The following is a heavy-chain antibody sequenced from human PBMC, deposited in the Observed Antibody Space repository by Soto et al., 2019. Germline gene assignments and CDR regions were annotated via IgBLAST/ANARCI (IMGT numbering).Heavy chain of an antibody. CDR2: IYYSGST. J-gene: IGHJ4*02. CDR1: GGSISSGDYY. V-gene: IGHV4-30-4*01. Sequence: QVQLQESGPGLVKPSQTLSLTCTVSGGSISSGDYYWSWIRQPPGKGLDWIGYIYYSGSTYYNPSLKSRVTISVDTSKHQSSLKLSSVTAGDTAVYYCARVKVGANHFDYWGQGTLVTVSS. CDR3: ARVKVGANHFDY. D-gene: IGHD1-26*01.